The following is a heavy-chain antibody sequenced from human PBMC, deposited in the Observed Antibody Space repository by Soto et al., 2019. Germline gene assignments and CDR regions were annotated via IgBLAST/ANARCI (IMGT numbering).Heavy chain of an antibody. CDR3: ARGGYDFWSGLLYFDY. CDR2: INAGNGNT. V-gene: IGHV1-3*01. D-gene: IGHD3-3*01. Sequence: ASVKVSCKASGYTFTSYAMHWVRQAPGQRLEWMGWINAGNGNTKYSQKFQGRVTITRDTSASTAYMELSSLRSEDTAVYYCARGGYDFWSGLLYFDYWGQGTLVTV. CDR1: GYTFTSYA. J-gene: IGHJ4*02.